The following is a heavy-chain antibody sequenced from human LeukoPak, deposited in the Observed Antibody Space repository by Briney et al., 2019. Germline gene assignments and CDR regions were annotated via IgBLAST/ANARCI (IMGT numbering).Heavy chain of an antibody. Sequence: GGSLRLSCVASGFTFSSHGMNWVRQAPGKGLEWVSGITSGTRTYYADSVKGRFAISRDNSKNTMYLQMNSLRAEDTAVYYCARTGNYYGSGSYYGNWFDPWGQGTLVTVSS. D-gene: IGHD3-10*01. CDR1: GFTFSSHG. V-gene: IGHV3-23*01. CDR2: ITSGTRT. CDR3: ARTGNYYGSGSYYGNWFDP. J-gene: IGHJ5*02.